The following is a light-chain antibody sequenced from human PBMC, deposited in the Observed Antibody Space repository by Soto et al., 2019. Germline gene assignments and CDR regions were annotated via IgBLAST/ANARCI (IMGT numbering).Light chain of an antibody. J-gene: IGLJ1*01. CDR3: CSYAGGSYV. V-gene: IGLV2-11*01. CDR2: DVN. Sequence: SSRAPPLSMFGFPRQAVALFLTRNNRDVGGCNYVSLYQEQPGKAPRVMIYDVNKRPSGVPDRFSGSKSGNTASLTISGLQAEDEADYYCCSYAGGSYVFGTGTKVTVL. CDR1: NRDVGGCNY.